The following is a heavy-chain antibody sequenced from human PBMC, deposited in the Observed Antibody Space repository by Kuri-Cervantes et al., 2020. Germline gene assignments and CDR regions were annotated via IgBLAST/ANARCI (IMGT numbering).Heavy chain of an antibody. Sequence: GGSLRLSGAASGLTFRSYWMSWVRQAPGKGLEWVANIKQDGSEKYYVDSVKGLFTISRDNAKTSLYLQMNSLRAEDTAVYYCARDAGTVTKNYYYYYGMDVWGQGTTVTVSS. D-gene: IGHD4-17*01. CDR1: GLTFRSYW. J-gene: IGHJ6*02. CDR3: ARDAGTVTKNYYYYYGMDV. V-gene: IGHV3-7*01. CDR2: IKQDGSEK.